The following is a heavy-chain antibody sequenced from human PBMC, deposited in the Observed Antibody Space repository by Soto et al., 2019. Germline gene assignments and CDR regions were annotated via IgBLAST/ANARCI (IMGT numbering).Heavy chain of an antibody. D-gene: IGHD1-1*01. CDR2: ISWNSGSI. J-gene: IGHJ6*03. V-gene: IGHV3-9*01. CDR1: GFTFSSYD. CDR3: AKGKTGTTGMSYYYYMDV. Sequence: PGGSLRLSCAASGFTFSSYDMHWVRQAPGKGLEWVSGISWNSGSIGYADSVKGRFTISRDNAKNSLYLQMNSLRAEDTALYYCAKGKTGTTGMSYYYYMDVWGKGTTVTVSS.